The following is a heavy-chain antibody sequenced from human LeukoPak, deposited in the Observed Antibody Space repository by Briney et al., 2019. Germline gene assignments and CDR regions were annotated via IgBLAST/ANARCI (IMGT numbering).Heavy chain of an antibody. CDR1: GFTFSSYG. J-gene: IGHJ4*02. V-gene: IGHV3-7*01. D-gene: IGHD3-22*01. CDR3: ARDPKTYYYDSSGYTDDY. CDR2: IKQDGSEK. Sequence: PGRSLRLSCAASGFTFSSYGMHWVRQAPGKGLEWVANIKQDGSEKYYVDSVKGRFTISRDNAKNSLYLQMNSLRAEDTAVYYCARDPKTYYYDSSGYTDDYWGQGTLVTVSS.